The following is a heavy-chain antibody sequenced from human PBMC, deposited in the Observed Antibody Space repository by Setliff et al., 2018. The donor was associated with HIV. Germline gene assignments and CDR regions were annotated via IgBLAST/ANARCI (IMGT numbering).Heavy chain of an antibody. CDR3: TRPQYFYDIGGSDY. CDR2: IKTRADNYAT. D-gene: IGHD3-22*01. V-gene: IGHV3-73*01. J-gene: IGHJ4*02. CDR1: GFTFSGSP. Sequence: GESLKISCAASGFTFSGSPIHWVRQASGKGLEWLGRIKTRADNYATAYAASVKGRFTISRDDSMNTAYLQMNSLKIEDTAVYYCTRPQYFYDIGGSDYWGQGTLVTVS.